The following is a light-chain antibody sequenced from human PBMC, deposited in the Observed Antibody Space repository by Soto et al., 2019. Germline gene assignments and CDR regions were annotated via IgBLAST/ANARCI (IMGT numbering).Light chain of an antibody. V-gene: IGLV2-11*01. Sequence: QSALTQPHSVSGSPGQSVTISCTGTSSDVGGYNFVSWYRHHPGKAPKLLIYDVFKRPSGVPDRYSGSKSGNTASLTISGLQAEDEGDYYCSSYAGSFPLFGGGTKVTVL. CDR2: DVF. CDR1: SSDVGGYNF. J-gene: IGLJ3*02. CDR3: SSYAGSFPL.